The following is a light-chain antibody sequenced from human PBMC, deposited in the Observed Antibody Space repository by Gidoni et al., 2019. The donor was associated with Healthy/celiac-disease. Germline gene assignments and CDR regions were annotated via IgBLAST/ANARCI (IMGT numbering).Light chain of an antibody. CDR3: QQYYSTPPT. CDR1: QSVLYSSNHKNY. CDR2: WAS. J-gene: IGKJ4*01. V-gene: IGKV4-1*01. Sequence: DIVLTQSPDSLPVSLGERATINCKSSQSVLYSSNHKNYLAWYQQKPGQPPKLLIYWASTRESGVPDRFSGRGSGTDFTLTISSLQAEGVAVYYCQQYYSTPPTFXGXTKVEIK.